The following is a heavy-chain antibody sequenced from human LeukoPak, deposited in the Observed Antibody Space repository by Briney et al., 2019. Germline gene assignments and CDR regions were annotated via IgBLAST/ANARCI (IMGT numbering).Heavy chain of an antibody. D-gene: IGHD1-14*01. CDR3: ARAGGRVANWFDP. CDR2: IYYSGST. V-gene: IGHV4-59*12. J-gene: IGHJ5*02. CDR1: GGSISSYY. Sequence: PSETLSLTCTVSGGSISSYYWSWIRQPPGKGLEWIGYIYYSGSTNYNPSLKSRVTMSVDTSKNQFSLKLSSVTAADTAVYYCARAGGRVANWFDPWGQGTLVTVSS.